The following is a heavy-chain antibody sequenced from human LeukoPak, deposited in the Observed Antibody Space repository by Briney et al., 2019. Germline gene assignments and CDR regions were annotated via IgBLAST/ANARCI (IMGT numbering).Heavy chain of an antibody. D-gene: IGHD4-17*01. J-gene: IGHJ5*02. CDR2: IYYSGST. V-gene: IGHV4-59*01. CDR3: ARGIDDYGDYCWFDP. Sequence: SETLSLTCTVSGGSISSYYWSWIRQPPGKGLEWIGYIYYSGSTNYNPSLKSRVTISVDTSKNQFSLKLSSVTAADTAVYYCARGIDDYGDYCWFDPWGQGTLVTVSS. CDR1: GGSISSYY.